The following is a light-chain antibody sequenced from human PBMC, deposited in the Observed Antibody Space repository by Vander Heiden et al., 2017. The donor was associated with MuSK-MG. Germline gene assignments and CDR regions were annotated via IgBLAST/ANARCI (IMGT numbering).Light chain of an antibody. CDR3: SSYSSSNTVV. V-gene: IGLV2-14*03. Sequence: QSVLTQPASVSASPGQSITISFSGTNSDVGADNYVSWYHQHQAKAPKLMFYDVSNRPSGVSNRFSGSKSGNTASLTISGLQPDDEADYYCSSYSSSNTVVFGTGTKVTVL. CDR2: DVS. J-gene: IGLJ1*01. CDR1: NSDVGADNY.